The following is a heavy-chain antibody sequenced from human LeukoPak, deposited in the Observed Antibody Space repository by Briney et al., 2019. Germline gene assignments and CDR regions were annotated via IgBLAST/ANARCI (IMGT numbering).Heavy chain of an antibody. J-gene: IGHJ6*03. CDR2: INHSGST. CDR3: AREQGDIVLMVYAISEMPPYYYMDV. D-gene: IGHD2-8*01. CDR1: GESFSGYY. V-gene: IGHV4-34*01. Sequence: PSETLSLTCVVYGESFSGYYWTWIRQPPGRGLEWIGEINHSGSTYYNPSLKSRVTISVDTSKNQFSLKLSSVTAADTAVYYCAREQGDIVLMVYAISEMPPYYYMDVWGKGTTVTVSS.